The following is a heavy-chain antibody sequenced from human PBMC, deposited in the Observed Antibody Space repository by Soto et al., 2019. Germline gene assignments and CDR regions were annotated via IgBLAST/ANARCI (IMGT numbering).Heavy chain of an antibody. CDR1: GGRFANYG. J-gene: IGHJ6*02. CDR2: IYPDDSDT. D-gene: IGHD3-10*01. V-gene: IGHV5-51*01. Sequence: GVLQRISCKGSGGRFANYGSGWVSQLPGKGLEWLGIIYPDDSDTRYSPSFQGQGTISADKSISTAYLQWSSLKASDTAIYYCARCNNFQGSGGMDVWGQGTTVTVSS. CDR3: ARCNNFQGSGGMDV.